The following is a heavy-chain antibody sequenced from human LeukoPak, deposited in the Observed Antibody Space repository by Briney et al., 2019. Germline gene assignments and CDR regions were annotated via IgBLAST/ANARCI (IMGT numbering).Heavy chain of an antibody. CDR2: ISRSGGTT. V-gene: IGHV3-NL1*01. CDR1: GFTFSSYG. D-gene: IGHD5-24*01. CDR3: ARVQFYYYYGMDV. Sequence: GGSLRLSCAASGFTFSSYGMHWVRQAPGKGLEWVSVISRSGGTTYYADSVKGRFTISRDNSKNTLYLQMNSLRAEDTAVYYCARVQFYYYYGMDVWGQGTTVTVSS. J-gene: IGHJ6*02.